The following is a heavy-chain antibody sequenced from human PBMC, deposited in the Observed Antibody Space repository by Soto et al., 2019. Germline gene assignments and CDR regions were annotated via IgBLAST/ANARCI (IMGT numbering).Heavy chain of an antibody. J-gene: IGHJ4*02. D-gene: IGHD1-1*01. V-gene: IGHV3-7*05. Sequence: GGSLRLSCAASGFTFSSYWMSWVRQAPGKGLEWVANIKQDGSEKYYVDSVKGRFTISRDNAKNSLYLQMNSLRAEDTAVYYCARWGQLEPEDAPDFDYWGQGTLVTVSS. CDR2: IKQDGSEK. CDR3: ARWGQLEPEDAPDFDY. CDR1: GFTFSSYW.